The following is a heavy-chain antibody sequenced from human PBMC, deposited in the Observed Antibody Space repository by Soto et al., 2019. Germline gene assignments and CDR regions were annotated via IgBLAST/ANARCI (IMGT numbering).Heavy chain of an antibody. D-gene: IGHD1-26*01. Sequence: LRLSCAASRSTFSSYAMSWVRQAPGKGLEWVSGISDSGESTHYADSVKGRFTISRDNSKNTLYLQMNTLTVDDTAVYYCAKGSVGATHFYYGMDVWGQGTTVTVSS. CDR1: RSTFSSYA. J-gene: IGHJ6*02. V-gene: IGHV3-23*01. CDR2: ISDSGEST. CDR3: AKGSVGATHFYYGMDV.